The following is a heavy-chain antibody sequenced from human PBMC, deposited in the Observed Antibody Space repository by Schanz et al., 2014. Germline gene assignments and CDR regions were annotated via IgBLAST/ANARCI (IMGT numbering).Heavy chain of an antibody. J-gene: IGHJ3*02. CDR3: AKGRFGELSAFDI. V-gene: IGHV3-11*01. D-gene: IGHD3-10*01. CDR1: GFPFSDYF. Sequence: QVQLVDSGGGLVKPGGSLRLSCTASGFPFSDYFMAWIRQPPGRGLEWVSYIGNGGVTIYYADSVKGRFTISRDNSKNTLYLQMNSLRAEDTAVYYCAKGRFGELSAFDIWGQGTIVTVSS. CDR2: IGNGGVTI.